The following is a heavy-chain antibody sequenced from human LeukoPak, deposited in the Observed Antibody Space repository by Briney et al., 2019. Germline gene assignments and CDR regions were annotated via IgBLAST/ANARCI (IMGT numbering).Heavy chain of an antibody. CDR3: AKAELGVDTFFDY. CDR1: GFTFSSYA. CDR2: ISYDGSNK. V-gene: IGHV3-30-3*01. J-gene: IGHJ4*02. Sequence: QPGGSLRLSCAASGFTFSSYAMHWVRQAPGKGLEWVAVISYDGSNKYYADSVQGRFTISRDNSKRTLFLQMNSLRAEDTAFYYCAKAELGVDTFFDYWGQGTLVTVSS. D-gene: IGHD3-3*01.